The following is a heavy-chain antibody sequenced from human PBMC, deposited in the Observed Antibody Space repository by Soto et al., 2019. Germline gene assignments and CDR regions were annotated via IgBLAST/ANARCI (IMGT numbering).Heavy chain of an antibody. CDR2: ISGGGDTT. J-gene: IGHJ4*02. CDR3: AKGRGGSGSLTPRVDF. Sequence: EVQLLESGGGLVQPGGSLRLSCAASGFTFNNYAMTWVRQAPGKGLEWVSAISGGGDTTSYADSVKGRFTVSGDGCKNTLYLQMSSLRAEDTALYYCAKGRGGSGSLTPRVDFWGQGTLVTVSS. D-gene: IGHD3-10*01. CDR1: GFTFNNYA. V-gene: IGHV3-23*01.